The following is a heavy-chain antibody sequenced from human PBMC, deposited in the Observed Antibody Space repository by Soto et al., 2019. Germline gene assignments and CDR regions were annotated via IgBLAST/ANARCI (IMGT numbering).Heavy chain of an antibody. J-gene: IGHJ6*02. Sequence: GGSLRLSCAASGFTFSSYAMSWVRQAPGKGLEWVSAISGSGGSTYYADSVKGRFTISRDNSKNTLYLQMNSLRAEDTAVYYCAKDLSRYSYGYDGMDVWGQGTTVTVSS. D-gene: IGHD5-18*01. V-gene: IGHV3-23*01. CDR3: AKDLSRYSYGYDGMDV. CDR2: ISGSGGST. CDR1: GFTFSSYA.